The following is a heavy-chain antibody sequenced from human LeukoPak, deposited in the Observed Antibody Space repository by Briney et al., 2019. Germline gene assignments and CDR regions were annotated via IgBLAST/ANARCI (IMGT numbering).Heavy chain of an antibody. D-gene: IGHD3-3*01. CDR2: IYYSGST. CDR1: GGSISRDY. CDR3: AREIGGSFDY. J-gene: IGHJ4*02. Sequence: SETLSLTCTVSGGSISRDYWSWIRQPPGKGLEWIGYIYYSGSTNYNPSLKSRVTISVDTSKNQFSLKPSSVTAAGTAVYYCAREIGGSFDYWGQGTLVTVSS. V-gene: IGHV4-59*01.